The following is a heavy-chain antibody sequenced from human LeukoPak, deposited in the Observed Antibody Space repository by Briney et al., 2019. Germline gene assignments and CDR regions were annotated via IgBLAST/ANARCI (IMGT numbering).Heavy chain of an antibody. Sequence: GGSLRLSCAASGFTLSNYAMHWVRQAPGKGLVWVSRINSDGSSTSHADSVKGRFTISRDNAKNTLYLQMNSLRAEDTAVYYCARSLRAFDIWGHGTMVTVSS. J-gene: IGHJ3*02. V-gene: IGHV3-74*01. CDR3: ARSLRAFDI. CDR2: INSDGSST. CDR1: GFTLSNYA.